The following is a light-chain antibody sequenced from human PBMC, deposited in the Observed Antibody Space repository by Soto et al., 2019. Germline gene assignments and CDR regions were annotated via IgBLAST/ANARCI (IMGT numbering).Light chain of an antibody. Sequence: ELVSTQCPGTLSLSPGERATRSCRASQSVSSSYLAWYQQKPGRAPRLLIYGASSRATGIPDRFSGSGSGTDLTLTISRLEPEDFAVYYCQQYGSPRVGGVTKVDIK. CDR3: QQYGSPR. J-gene: IGKJ4*01. V-gene: IGKV3-20*01. CDR2: GAS. CDR1: QSVSSSY.